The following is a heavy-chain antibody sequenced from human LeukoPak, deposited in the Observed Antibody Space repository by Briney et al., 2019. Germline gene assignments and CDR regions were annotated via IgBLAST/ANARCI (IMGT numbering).Heavy chain of an antibody. CDR1: GFTFSSYS. V-gene: IGHV3-48*02. CDR2: ISSSSTI. Sequence: PGGSLRLSCAASGFTFSSYSMNWVRQAPGKGLEWVSYISSSSTIYYADSVKGRFAISRDNAKNSLYLQMNSLRDEDTAVYYCARDEGYDILTGYYYYYGMDVWGQGTTVTVSS. J-gene: IGHJ6*02. D-gene: IGHD3-9*01. CDR3: ARDEGYDILTGYYYYYGMDV.